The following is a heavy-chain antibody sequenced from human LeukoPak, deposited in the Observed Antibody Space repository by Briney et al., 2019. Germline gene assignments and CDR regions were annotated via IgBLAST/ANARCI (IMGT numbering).Heavy chain of an antibody. CDR2: ISSSSSYI. D-gene: IGHD6-6*01. CDR3: ARGFYSSSSLGY. Sequence: GGSLRLSCAASGFTVGNNYMNWVRQAPGKGLEWVSSISSSSSYIYYADSVKGRFTISRDNAKNSLYLQMNSLRAEDTAVYYCARGFYSSSSLGYWGQGTLVTVSS. V-gene: IGHV3-21*01. J-gene: IGHJ4*02. CDR1: GFTVGNNY.